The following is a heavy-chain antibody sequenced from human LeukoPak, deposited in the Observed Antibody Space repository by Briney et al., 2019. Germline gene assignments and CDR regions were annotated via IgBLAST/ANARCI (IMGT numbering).Heavy chain of an antibody. CDR2: IYYSGST. Sequence: SETLSLTCAVSGYSISSGYYWGWIRQPPGKGLEWIGYIYYSGSTNYNPSLKSRVTISVDTSKNQFSLKLTSVTAADTAVYYCARGGWSLDSWGQGTLVTVSS. J-gene: IGHJ5*01. CDR1: GYSISSGYY. V-gene: IGHV4-61*01. CDR3: ARGGWSLDS.